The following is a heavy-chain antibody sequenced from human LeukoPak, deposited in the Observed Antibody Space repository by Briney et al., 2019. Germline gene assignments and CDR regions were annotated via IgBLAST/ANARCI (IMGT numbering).Heavy chain of an antibody. CDR1: GYTFTSYG. D-gene: IGHD3-3*01. J-gene: IGHJ4*02. CDR3: AREHDFWSGYYGRGYYFDY. CDR2: ISAYNGNT. Sequence: ASVKVSCKASGYTFTSYGISWVRQAPGQGLEWMGWISAYNGNTNYAQKLQGRVTMTTDTSTSTAYMELRSLRSDDTAVYYCAREHDFWSGYYGRGYYFDYWGQGTLVTVSS. V-gene: IGHV1-18*01.